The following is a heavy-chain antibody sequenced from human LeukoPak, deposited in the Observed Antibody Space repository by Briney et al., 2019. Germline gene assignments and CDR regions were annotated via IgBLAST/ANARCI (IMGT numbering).Heavy chain of an antibody. J-gene: IGHJ4*02. D-gene: IGHD1-26*01. CDR1: GGSISSYY. Sequence: RSSETLSLTCTISGGSISSYYWSWIRQSPGKGLEWIGYIYYSGTTNYNPSLKSRVTISLDTSRNQFSLRLSSVTAADTAVYYCARGSWELAVGFDCWGQGALVTVSS. V-gene: IGHV4-59*01. CDR2: IYYSGTT. CDR3: ARGSWELAVGFDC.